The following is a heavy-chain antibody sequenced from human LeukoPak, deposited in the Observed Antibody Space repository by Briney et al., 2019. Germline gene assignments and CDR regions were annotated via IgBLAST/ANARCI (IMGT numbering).Heavy chain of an antibody. J-gene: IGHJ4*02. D-gene: IGHD6-13*01. CDR3: AKDLYSSNSMLRFDY. CDR1: GFTFSSYA. Sequence: PGGSLRLSCAASGFTFSSYAMSWVRQAPGKGLEWVSSISGSGGYTYYADSVKGRFTISRDNSKNTLYLQMNSLRAEDTAVYYCAKDLYSSNSMLRFDYWGQGTLVTVSS. V-gene: IGHV3-23*01. CDR2: ISGSGGYT.